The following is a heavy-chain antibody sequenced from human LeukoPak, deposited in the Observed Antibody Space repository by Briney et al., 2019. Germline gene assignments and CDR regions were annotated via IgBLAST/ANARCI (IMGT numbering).Heavy chain of an antibody. CDR2: IIPIFGTA. J-gene: IGHJ5*02. V-gene: IGHV1-69*13. CDR3: ARERRIVVVPAAIWDRDNWFDP. Sequence: SVKVSCKASGGTFSSHAISWVRQAPGQGLEWMGGIIPIFGTANYAQKFQGRVTITADESTSTAYMELSSLRSEDTAVYYCARERRIVVVPAAIWDRDNWFDPWGQGTLVTVSS. D-gene: IGHD2-2*02. CDR1: GGTFSSHA.